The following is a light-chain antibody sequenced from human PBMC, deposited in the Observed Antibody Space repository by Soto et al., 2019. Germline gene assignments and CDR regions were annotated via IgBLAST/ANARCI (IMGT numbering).Light chain of an antibody. CDR3: LQDHGFPLT. V-gene: IGKV1-6*01. CDR1: QAIRED. CDR2: AAS. Sequence: AIQMTQSPSSLSASVGDRVTITCRATQAIREDLGWYQQKPGKAPKLLIYAASSLESEVPSRFSGSGSGPDFTLTISSLQPEDFATYFCLQDHGFPLTFGGGTKVEIK. J-gene: IGKJ4*01.